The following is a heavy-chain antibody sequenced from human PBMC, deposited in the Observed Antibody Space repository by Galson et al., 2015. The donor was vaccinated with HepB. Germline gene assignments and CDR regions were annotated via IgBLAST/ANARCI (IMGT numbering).Heavy chain of an antibody. CDR3: ARETLKSQPRAANDY. J-gene: IGHJ4*02. Sequence: SVKVSCKASGGTFSSYAISWVRQAPGQGLEWMGRIIPILGIANYAQKFQGRVTITADKSTSTAYMELSSLRSEDTAVYYCARETLKSQPRAANDYWGQGTLVTVSS. V-gene: IGHV1-69*04. D-gene: IGHD4/OR15-4a*01. CDR2: IIPILGIA. CDR1: GGTFSSYA.